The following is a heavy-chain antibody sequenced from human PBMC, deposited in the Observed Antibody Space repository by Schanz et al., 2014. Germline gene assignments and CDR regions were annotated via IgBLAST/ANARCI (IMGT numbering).Heavy chain of an antibody. CDR2: RKEDGSKK. J-gene: IGHJ3*01. V-gene: IGHV3-7*01. D-gene: IGHD2-8*02. CDR1: GFTFTGHW. Sequence: DVQLVESGGGLVQPGGSLRLSCAASGFTFTGHWMSWVRQAPGKGLEWVANRKEDGSKKYYVDSVRGRFTISRDNAKNSLYRQFNSLTAEDTADYHCARDSRDCTGVDCKGDAFDLWGQGTLVTVSS. CDR3: ARDSRDCTGVDCKGDAFDL.